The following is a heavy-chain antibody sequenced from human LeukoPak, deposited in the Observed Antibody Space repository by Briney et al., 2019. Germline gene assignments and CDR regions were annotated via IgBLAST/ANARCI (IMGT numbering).Heavy chain of an antibody. V-gene: IGHV3-23*01. Sequence: GGSLRLSCAASGFTFSSYAMSWVRQAPGKGLGWVSAISGSGGSTYYADSVKGRFTISRYNSKNTLYLQMNSLRAQDPAVYYCSKGVVSQLVLYPDSFDYWGQGTLVTVSS. CDR2: ISGSGGST. CDR3: SKGVVSQLVLYPDSFDY. D-gene: IGHD2-2*02. J-gene: IGHJ4*02. CDR1: GFTFSSYA.